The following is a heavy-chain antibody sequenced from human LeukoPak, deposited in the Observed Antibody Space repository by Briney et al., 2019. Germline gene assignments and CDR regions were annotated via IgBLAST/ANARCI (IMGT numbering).Heavy chain of an antibody. D-gene: IGHD3-3*01. CDR3: ARVGIFGVVNDAFDI. CDR2: IYYSGST. CDR1: GGSISSYH. J-gene: IGHJ3*02. V-gene: IGHV4-59*01. Sequence: PSETLSLTCTVSGGSISSYHWSWIRQPPGKGLEWIGYIYYSGSTNYNPSLKSRVTISVDTSKNQFSLKLSSVTAADTAVYYCARVGIFGVVNDAFDIWGQGTMVTVSS.